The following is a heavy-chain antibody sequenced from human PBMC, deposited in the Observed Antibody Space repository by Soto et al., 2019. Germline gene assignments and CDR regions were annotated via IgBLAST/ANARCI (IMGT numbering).Heavy chain of an antibody. Sequence: SETLSLTCTVSGGSINSYYWSWIRQPPGKGLEWIGYIYYSGSTNYNPSLKSRVTISVDTSKNQFSLKLSSVTAADTAVYYCAREGGSWYRVRYFDYWGQGTLVTVSS. CDR2: IYYSGST. CDR1: GGSINSYY. J-gene: IGHJ4*02. D-gene: IGHD6-13*01. V-gene: IGHV4-59*01. CDR3: AREGGSWYRVRYFDY.